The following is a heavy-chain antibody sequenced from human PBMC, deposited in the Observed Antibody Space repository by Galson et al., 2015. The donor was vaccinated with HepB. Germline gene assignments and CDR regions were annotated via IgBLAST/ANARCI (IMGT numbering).Heavy chain of an antibody. J-gene: IGHJ5*02. V-gene: IGHV3-21*01. Sequence: SLRLSCAASGFTFSSYSMNWVRQAPGKGLEWVSSISSSSSYLYYADSVKGRFTISRDNAKNSLYLQMNSLRAEDTAVYYCARVKKGSGWYVPNPCLWPWGQGTLVTVSS. CDR2: ISSSSSYL. CDR3: ARVKKGSGWYVPNPCLWP. D-gene: IGHD6-19*01. CDR1: GFTFSSYS.